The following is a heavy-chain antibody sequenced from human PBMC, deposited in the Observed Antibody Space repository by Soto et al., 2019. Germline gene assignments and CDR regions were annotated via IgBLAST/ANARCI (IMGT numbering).Heavy chain of an antibody. CDR3: ARRPECLLYYGMDV. CDR1: RFTFSSYS. V-gene: IGHV3-21*01. D-gene: IGHD3-3*01. CDR2: ISSSSSYI. Sequence: EVQLVESGGGLVKPGGSLRLSCAASRFTFSSYSMNWVRQAPGKGLEWVSSISSSSSYIYYADSVKGRFTISRDNAKNSLYLQMNSLRAEDTAVYYCARRPECLLYYGMDVWGLGTTVTVSS. J-gene: IGHJ6*02.